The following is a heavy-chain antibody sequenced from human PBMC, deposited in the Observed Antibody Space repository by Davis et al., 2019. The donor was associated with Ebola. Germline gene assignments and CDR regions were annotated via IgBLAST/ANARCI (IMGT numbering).Heavy chain of an antibody. CDR3: ARPTEPYYYDSSGEPLDY. D-gene: IGHD3-22*01. CDR1: GYTFTGYY. CDR2: INPNSGGT. J-gene: IGHJ4*02. Sequence: ASVKVSCKASGYTFTGYYMHWVRQAPGQGLEWMGWINPNSGGTNYAQKFQGRVTMTRDTSISTAYMELSRLRSDDTAVYYCARPTEPYYYDSSGEPLDYWGQGTLVTVSS. V-gene: IGHV1-2*02.